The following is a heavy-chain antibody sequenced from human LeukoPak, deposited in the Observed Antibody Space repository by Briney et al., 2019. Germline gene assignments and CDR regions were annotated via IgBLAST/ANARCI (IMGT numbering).Heavy chain of an antibody. CDR2: ISSGSTYI. J-gene: IGHJ4*02. CDR3: ASSSGASWGYFDY. CDR1: GFTFSSYS. D-gene: IGHD2-15*01. V-gene: IGHV3-21*01. Sequence: GGSLRLSCSASGFTFSSYSMNWPRQAPGKGLEWVSSISSGSTYIYYAHSVKGRFTLSRDNAKNSLYLQMNSLRAEDTAVYYCASSSGASWGYFDYWGQGTLVTVSS.